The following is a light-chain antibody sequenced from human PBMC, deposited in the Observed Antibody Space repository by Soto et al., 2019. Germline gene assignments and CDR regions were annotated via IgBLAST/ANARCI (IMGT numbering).Light chain of an antibody. J-gene: IGLJ7*01. CDR1: SSDVGYYNY. V-gene: IGLV2-14*01. CDR3: SSSTRSSFLF. Sequence: QSALTQPASVSGSPGQSITISCTGTSSDVGYYNYVSWYQQHPGKAPKVLIYEVSNRPSGASSRFSGSKSGNTAFLTISGLQPEDEADYCCSSSTRSSFLFFGGGTQLTVL. CDR2: EVS.